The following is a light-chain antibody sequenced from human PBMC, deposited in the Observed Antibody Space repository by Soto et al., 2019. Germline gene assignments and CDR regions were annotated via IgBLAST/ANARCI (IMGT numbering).Light chain of an antibody. CDR2: SNN. Sequence: QAVVTQPPSASGTPGQRVTISCSGSSSNIGINSVNWYQQLPGTAPKLLIYSNNQRPSGVPDRFSGSKSGTSASLAISGLQSEDEADFYCAAWDGSLNGYVFGSGTKVTVL. CDR1: SSNIGINS. J-gene: IGLJ1*01. V-gene: IGLV1-44*01. CDR3: AAWDGSLNGYV.